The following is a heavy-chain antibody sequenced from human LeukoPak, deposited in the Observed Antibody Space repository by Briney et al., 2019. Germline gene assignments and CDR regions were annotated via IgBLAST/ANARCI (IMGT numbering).Heavy chain of an antibody. CDR2: IIPIFGTA. J-gene: IGHJ4*02. Sequence: TVKLSCTASGGTFSSYAISWVRQGPGQGLELMGGIIPIFGTANYAQKFQGRVTITADESTSTAYMELSSLRSEDTAVYYCARMYCSSTSCYAGYFDYWGQGTLVTVSS. CDR1: GGTFSSYA. D-gene: IGHD2-2*01. CDR3: ARMYCSSTSCYAGYFDY. V-gene: IGHV1-69*13.